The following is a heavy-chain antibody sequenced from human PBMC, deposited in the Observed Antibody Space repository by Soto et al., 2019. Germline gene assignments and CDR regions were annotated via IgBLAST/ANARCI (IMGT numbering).Heavy chain of an antibody. Sequence: ASVKVSCKASGYTFTNYAMHWVRQAPGQRLEWMGWINAGNGNTKYSQKFQGRVTITRDTSASTAYMELSSLRSEDTAVYYCARVGAAAGPYYFDYWGQGTLVTVPQ. D-gene: IGHD6-13*01. CDR2: INAGNGNT. CDR3: ARVGAAAGPYYFDY. V-gene: IGHV1-3*01. CDR1: GYTFTNYA. J-gene: IGHJ4*02.